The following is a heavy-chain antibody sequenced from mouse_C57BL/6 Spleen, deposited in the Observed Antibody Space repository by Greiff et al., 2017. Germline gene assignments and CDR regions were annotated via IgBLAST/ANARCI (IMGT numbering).Heavy chain of an antibody. CDR2: INYDGSST. J-gene: IGHJ2*01. V-gene: IGHV5-16*01. CDR3: ARVYDGYPFDD. Sequence: EVKLVESEGGLVQPGSSMKLSCTASGFTFSDYYMAWVRQVPEKGLEWVANINYDGSSTYYLDSLKSRFIISRDNAKNSLYLQMIRLKSEDTATYYCARVYDGYPFDDWGQGTTRTVSA. D-gene: IGHD2-3*01. CDR1: GFTFSDYY.